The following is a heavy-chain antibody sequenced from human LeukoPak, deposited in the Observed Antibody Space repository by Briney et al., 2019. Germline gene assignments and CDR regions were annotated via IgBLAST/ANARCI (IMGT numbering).Heavy chain of an antibody. CDR2: IYYSGST. V-gene: IGHV4-59*01. Sequence: KPSETLSLTCTVSGGSISSYYWSWIRQPPGKGLEWIGYIYYSGSTNYNPSLKSRVTISVDTSKNQFSLKLSSVTAADTAVYYCARDPRDSSGWSDAFDIWGQGTMVTVSS. CDR3: ARDPRDSSGWSDAFDI. J-gene: IGHJ3*02. CDR1: GGSISSYY. D-gene: IGHD6-19*01.